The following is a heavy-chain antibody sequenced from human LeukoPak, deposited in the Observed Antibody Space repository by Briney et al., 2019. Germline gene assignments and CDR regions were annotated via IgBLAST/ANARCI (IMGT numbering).Heavy chain of an antibody. Sequence: GASVKVSCKASGYTFTSYYMHWVRQAPGQGLEWMGWLNPNSGNTGYAQKFQGRVTITRNTSINTAYMELTSLTSEDTAVYYCAKMTVSGRDNWFDPWGQGTLVTVSS. CDR3: AKMTVSGRDNWFDP. J-gene: IGHJ5*02. V-gene: IGHV1-8*03. CDR1: GYTFTSYY. CDR2: LNPNSGNT. D-gene: IGHD6-19*01.